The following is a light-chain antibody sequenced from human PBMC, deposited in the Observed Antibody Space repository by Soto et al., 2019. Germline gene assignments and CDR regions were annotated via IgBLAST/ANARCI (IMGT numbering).Light chain of an antibody. V-gene: IGLV1-51*02. CDR3: GTWDSSLSALYV. CDR1: SSNIGNNY. Sequence: QSVLTQPPPVSAAPGQKVTISCSGSSSNIGNNYVSWYQQLPGTAPKLLIYENNKRPSGIPDRFSGSKSGTSATLGITGLQTGDEADYYCGTWDSSLSALYVFGTGTKVTVL. CDR2: ENN. J-gene: IGLJ1*01.